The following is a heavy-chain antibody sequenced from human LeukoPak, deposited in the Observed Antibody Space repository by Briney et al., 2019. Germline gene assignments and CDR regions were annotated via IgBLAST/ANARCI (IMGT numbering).Heavy chain of an antibody. CDR2: ITSSSSYT. D-gene: IGHD1-26*01. Sequence: GGSLRLSCAASGFTFSSFNMNWVRQAPGEGLEWVSSITSSSSYTFYADSVKGRFTISRDNAKTSLYLQMNSLRAEDTAVYYCARYSGTYRDFWGQGTLVTVSS. CDR3: ARYSGTYRDF. CDR1: GFTFSSFN. V-gene: IGHV3-21*01. J-gene: IGHJ4*02.